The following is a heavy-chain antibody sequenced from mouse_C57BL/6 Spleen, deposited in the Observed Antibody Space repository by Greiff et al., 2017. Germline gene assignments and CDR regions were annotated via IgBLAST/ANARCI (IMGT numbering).Heavy chain of an antibody. CDR2: IYPGDGDT. V-gene: IGHV1-80*01. J-gene: IGHJ4*01. Sequence: VQLQQSGAELVKPGASVKISCKASGYAFSSYWMNWVKQRPGKGLEWLGQIYPGDGDTNYNGKFTGKATLTADRSSSTAYMQLSSLTSESSAVYFCASYYDEYAMDYWGQGTSVTVSS. CDR3: ASYYDEYAMDY. D-gene: IGHD2-4*01. CDR1: GYAFSSYW.